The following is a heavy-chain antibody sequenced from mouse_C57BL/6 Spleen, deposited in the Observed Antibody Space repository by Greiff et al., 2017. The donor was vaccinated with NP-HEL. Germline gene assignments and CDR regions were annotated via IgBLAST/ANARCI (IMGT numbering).Heavy chain of an antibody. CDR2: IDPEDGDT. D-gene: IGHD1-1*01. J-gene: IGHJ3*01. CDR3: TSYITTVVAPGFAY. V-gene: IGHV14-1*01. CDR1: GFNIKDYY. Sequence: EVQLQQSGAELVRPGASVKLSCTASGFNIKDYYMHWVKQRPEQGLEWIGRIDPEDGDTEYAPKFQGKATMTADTSSNTAYLQLSSLTSEDTAVYYCTSYITTVVAPGFAYWGQGTLVTVSA.